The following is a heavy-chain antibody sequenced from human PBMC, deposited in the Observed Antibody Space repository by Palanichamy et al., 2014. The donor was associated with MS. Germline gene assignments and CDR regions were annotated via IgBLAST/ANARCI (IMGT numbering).Heavy chain of an antibody. Sequence: IKSKTDGGTTDYAAPVKGRFTISRDDSKNTLYLQMNSLKTEDTAVYYCTTERGYSGYGNWFDPWGQGTLVTVSS. CDR2: IKSKTDGGTT. CDR3: TTERGYSGYGNWFDP. V-gene: IGHV3-15*01. J-gene: IGHJ5*02. D-gene: IGHD5-12*01.